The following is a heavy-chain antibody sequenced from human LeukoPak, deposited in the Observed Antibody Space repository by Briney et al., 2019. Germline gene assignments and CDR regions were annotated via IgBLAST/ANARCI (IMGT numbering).Heavy chain of an antibody. J-gene: IGHJ6*02. CDR2: IIPIFGTA. Sequence: ASVKVSCTASGGTSSSYATSWVRQAPGQGLEWMGGIIPIFGTANYAQKFQGRVTITADESTSTAYMELSSLRSEDTAVYYCARAKAARPYYYGMDVWGQGTTVTVSS. D-gene: IGHD6-6*01. V-gene: IGHV1-69*13. CDR3: ARAKAARPYYYGMDV. CDR1: GGTSSSYA.